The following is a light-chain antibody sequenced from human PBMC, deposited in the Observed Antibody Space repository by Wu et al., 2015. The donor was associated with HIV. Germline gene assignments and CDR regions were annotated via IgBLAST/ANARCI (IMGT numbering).Light chain of an antibody. V-gene: IGKV3-15*01. CDR1: QSVSSK. J-gene: IGKJ2*01. CDR3: QQYNNWPYT. Sequence: EIVMTQSPATLSVSPGERATLSCRASQSVSSKLAWYQQKPGQAPRLLIYGASTRATGIPARFSGSGSGTEFTLTISNMQSEDFAIYYCQQYNNWPYTFGQGTKLEIK. CDR2: GAS.